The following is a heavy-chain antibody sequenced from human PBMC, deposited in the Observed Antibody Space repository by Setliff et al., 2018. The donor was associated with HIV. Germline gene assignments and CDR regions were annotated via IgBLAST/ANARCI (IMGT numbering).Heavy chain of an antibody. CDR1: GYSFTGYY. Sequence: ASVKVSCRASGYSFTGYYMHWVRQAPGQGLEWMGRINPNSGGTNYAQKFQGRVTMTRDTSISTAYMELSRLRSDDTAVYYCARDEVIEVAGDFDNWGQGTLVTVSS. D-gene: IGHD6-19*01. CDR2: INPNSGGT. J-gene: IGHJ4*02. V-gene: IGHV1-2*06. CDR3: ARDEVIEVAGDFDN.